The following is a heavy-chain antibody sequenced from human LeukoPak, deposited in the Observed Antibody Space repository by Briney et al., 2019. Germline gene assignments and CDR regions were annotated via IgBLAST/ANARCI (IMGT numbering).Heavy chain of an antibody. CDR2: IWYDGSNK. J-gene: IGHJ4*02. CDR3: ARATRY. CDR1: GFTFSSYG. V-gene: IGHV3-33*01. Sequence: GGSLRLSCAASGFTFSSYGMHWVRQAPGKGLEWVAFIWYDGSNKYYADSVKGRFTISRDNSKNTVYLQMNSLRAEDTAVYYCARATRYWGQGTLVTVSS.